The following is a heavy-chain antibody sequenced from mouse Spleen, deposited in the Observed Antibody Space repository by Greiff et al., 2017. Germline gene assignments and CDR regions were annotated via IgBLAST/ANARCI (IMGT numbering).Heavy chain of an antibody. CDR1: GFTFSSYA. CDR3: ARRDNLLPFAY. J-gene: IGHJ3*01. CDR2: ISSGGSYT. V-gene: IGHV5-9-1*01. Sequence: EVKLVESGGGLVKPGGSLKLSCAASGFTFSSYAMSWVRQTPEKRLEWVATISSGGSYTYYPDSVKGRFTISRDNAKNTLYLQMSSLRSEDTAMYYCARRDNLLPFAYWGQGTLVTVSA. D-gene: IGHD1-1*01.